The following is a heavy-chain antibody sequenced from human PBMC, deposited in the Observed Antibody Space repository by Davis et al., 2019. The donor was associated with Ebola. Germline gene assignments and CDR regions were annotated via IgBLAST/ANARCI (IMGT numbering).Heavy chain of an antibody. Sequence: PWGSLRLSCEVSGFTFSDYYMSWIRQAPGKGLEWIAYIGPSGNSFYYADSVQGRFTVSRDNTKNSLFLQMDSLRADDTAVYYCAGYSSSWYEVDDYHGLEVWGRGTTVTVSS. CDR1: GFTFSDYY. J-gene: IGHJ6*02. CDR3: AGYSSSWYEVDDYHGLEV. CDR2: IGPSGNSF. D-gene: IGHD6-13*01. V-gene: IGHV3-11*04.